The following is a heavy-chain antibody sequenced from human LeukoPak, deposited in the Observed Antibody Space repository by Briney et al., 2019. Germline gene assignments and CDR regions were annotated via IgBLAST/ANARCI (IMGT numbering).Heavy chain of an antibody. Sequence: PGGSVRLSCTAPGFIASSNHMSRVRQAPGKGLEWVSLIYSGGSTYYADSVMGRSTISRDKSNNTLYLQMNSMRAEDTAVYYCATGGRSGVAFESWGQGTLVTVSS. CDR3: ATGGRSGVAFES. V-gene: IGHV3-53*01. D-gene: IGHD2-15*01. CDR2: IYSGGST. J-gene: IGHJ4*02. CDR1: GFIASSNH.